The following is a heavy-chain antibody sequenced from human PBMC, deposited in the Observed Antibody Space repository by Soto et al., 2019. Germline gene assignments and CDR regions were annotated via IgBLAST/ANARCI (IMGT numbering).Heavy chain of an antibody. CDR2: IYYSGST. CDR3: ARDSGVDYGDYSYDFDI. CDR1: GGSISSGDYY. V-gene: IGHV4-30-4*01. D-gene: IGHD4-17*01. J-gene: IGHJ3*02. Sequence: QVQLQESGPGLVKPSQTLSLTCTVSGGSISSGDYYWSWIRQPPGKGLEWIGYIYYSGSTYYNPSLKSRVNISVDTSKNQFSLKLSSVTAADTAVYYCARDSGVDYGDYSYDFDIWGQGTMVTVSS.